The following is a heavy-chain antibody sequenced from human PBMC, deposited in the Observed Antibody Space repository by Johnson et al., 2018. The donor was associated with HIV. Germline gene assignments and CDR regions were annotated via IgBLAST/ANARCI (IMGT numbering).Heavy chain of an antibody. Sequence: EVQLVESGGGLVQPGGSLRLSCAASGFTCSSYWMSWVRQAPGKGLEWVSAISDSGGSTYYADSVKGRLTISRDNSKNTLYLQMNSLKAEEPAVYYCAKYPYSRKDAFNIWGQGTMVTVSS. CDR3: AKYPYSRKDAFNI. J-gene: IGHJ3*02. CDR1: GFTCSSYW. V-gene: IGHV3-23*04. D-gene: IGHD1-14*01. CDR2: ISDSGGST.